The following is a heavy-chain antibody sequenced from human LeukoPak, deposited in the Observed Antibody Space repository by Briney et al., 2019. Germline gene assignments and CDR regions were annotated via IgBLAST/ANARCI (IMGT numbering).Heavy chain of an antibody. CDR1: GFTFSSYG. CDR2: IWYDGSNK. CDR3: ARDYGYCSGGSCYSPYYFDY. V-gene: IGHV3-33*01. D-gene: IGHD2-15*01. Sequence: AGGSLRLSCAASGFTFSSYGKHWVRQAPGKGLEWVAVIWYDGSNKYYADSVKGRFTISRDNSKNTLYLQMNSLRAEDTAVYYCARDYGYCSGGSCYSPYYFDYWGQGTLVTVSS. J-gene: IGHJ4*02.